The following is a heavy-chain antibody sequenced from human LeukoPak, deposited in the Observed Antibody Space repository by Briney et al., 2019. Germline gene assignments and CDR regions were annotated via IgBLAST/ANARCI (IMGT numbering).Heavy chain of an antibody. CDR3: VREGYDSSGYYLDS. CDR2: IHSSGST. CDR1: SGSISGYY. Sequence: PSETLSLTCTVSSGSISGYYWSWFRQPPGKGLEWFGWIHSSGSTEDNPSLKSRVTMSIDTSKNQISLKLYSVTAADTAVYYCVREGYDSSGYYLDSWGQGTLVTVSS. J-gene: IGHJ4*02. V-gene: IGHV4-4*08. D-gene: IGHD3-22*01.